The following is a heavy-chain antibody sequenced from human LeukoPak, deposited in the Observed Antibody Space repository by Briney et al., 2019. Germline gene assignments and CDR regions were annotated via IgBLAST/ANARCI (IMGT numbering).Heavy chain of an antibody. J-gene: IGHJ4*02. D-gene: IGHD6-13*01. V-gene: IGHV4-34*01. CDR1: GGSISNGGYY. CDR2: INHSGST. Sequence: PSETLSLTCTVSGGSISNGGYYWSWIRQHPGKGLEWIGEINHSGSTNYNPSLKSRVTISVDTSKNQFSLKLSSVTAADTAVYYCASRIAAAGQTYWGQGTLVTVSS. CDR3: ASRIAAAGQTY.